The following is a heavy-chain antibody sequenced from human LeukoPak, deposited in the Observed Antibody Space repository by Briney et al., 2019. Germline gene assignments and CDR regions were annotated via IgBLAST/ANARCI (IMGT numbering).Heavy chain of an antibody. CDR2: IYYSGTT. CDR1: GGSISTSSYY. CDR3: ARQVSDYFYYYMDV. V-gene: IGHV4-39*01. Sequence: SETLSVTCTVSGGSISTSSYYWGWIRQPPGKRLEWIGTIYYSGTTYYNPSLESRVTISEDTSRNRFSLMLSSVTAADTAIYYCARQVSDYFYYYMDVWGEGTTVIVSS. J-gene: IGHJ6*03.